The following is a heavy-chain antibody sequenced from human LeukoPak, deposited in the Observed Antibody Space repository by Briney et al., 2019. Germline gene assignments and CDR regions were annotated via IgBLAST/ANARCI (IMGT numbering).Heavy chain of an antibody. D-gene: IGHD3-10*01. CDR1: GGSFSGYY. J-gene: IGHJ4*02. Sequence: SETLSLTCAVYGGSFSGYYWSWIRQPPGKGLEWIGEINHSGSTNYNPSLRSRVTISVDTSKNQFSLKLSSVTAADTAVYYCASPPYYYGSGSYYYSSFGYWGQGTLVTVSS. V-gene: IGHV4-34*01. CDR2: INHSGST. CDR3: ASPPYYYGSGSYYYSSFGY.